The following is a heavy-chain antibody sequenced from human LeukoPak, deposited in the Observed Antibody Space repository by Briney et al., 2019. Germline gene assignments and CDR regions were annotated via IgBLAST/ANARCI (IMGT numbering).Heavy chain of an antibody. Sequence: QTGGSLRLSCAASGLTFSSYEMNWVRQAPGKGLEWVSYISTSGSTIYYADSVKGRFTISRDNAKDSLYLQVSSLRAEDTAVYYCATGNSGTYYPFDNWGPGTLVTVSS. CDR3: ATGNSGTYYPFDN. D-gene: IGHD1-26*01. CDR2: ISTSGSTI. CDR1: GLTFSSYE. V-gene: IGHV3-48*03. J-gene: IGHJ4*02.